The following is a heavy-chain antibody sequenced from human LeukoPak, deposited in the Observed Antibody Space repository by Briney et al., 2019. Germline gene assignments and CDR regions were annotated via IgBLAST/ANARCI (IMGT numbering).Heavy chain of an antibody. D-gene: IGHD3-10*01. CDR2: INSDGSTI. CDR1: GFTFSSYW. CDR3: ARDFGGSRDY. Sequence: PGGSLRLSCAASGFTFSSYWMHWVRQAPGKGLVWVSRINSDGSTINYADSVKGRFTISRDNAKNTLCLQMNSLRAEDTAVYYCARDFGGSRDYWGQGTLVTVSS. J-gene: IGHJ4*02. V-gene: IGHV3-74*01.